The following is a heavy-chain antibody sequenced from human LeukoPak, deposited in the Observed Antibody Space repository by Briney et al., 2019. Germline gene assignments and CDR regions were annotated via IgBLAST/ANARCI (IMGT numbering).Heavy chain of an antibody. CDR1: GGTFSSYA. V-gene: IGHV1-69*05. D-gene: IGHD4-17*01. CDR2: IIPIFGTA. J-gene: IGHJ5*02. Sequence: EASVKVSCKASGGTFSSYAISWVRQAPGQGLEWMGGIIPIFGTANYAQKFQGRVTITTDESTSTAYMELSSLRSEDTAVYYCARVGGYGDYDGGRWFDPWGQGTLVTVSS. CDR3: ARVGGYGDYDGGRWFDP.